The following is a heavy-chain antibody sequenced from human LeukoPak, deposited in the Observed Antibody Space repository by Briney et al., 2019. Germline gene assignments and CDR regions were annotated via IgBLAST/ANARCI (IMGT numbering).Heavy chain of an antibody. Sequence: GALRLSCAASGFTFSSYAMSWVRQAPGKGLEWVSAISGSGGSTYYADSVKGRFTISRDNSKNTLYLQMNSLRAEDTAVYYCAKGTDSSGYYGMDVWGQGTTVTVSS. CDR2: ISGSGGST. D-gene: IGHD6-19*01. J-gene: IGHJ6*02. CDR1: GFTFSSYA. V-gene: IGHV3-23*01. CDR3: AKGTDSSGYYGMDV.